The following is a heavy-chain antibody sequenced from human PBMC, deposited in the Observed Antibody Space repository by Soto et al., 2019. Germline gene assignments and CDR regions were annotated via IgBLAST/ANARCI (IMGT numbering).Heavy chain of an antibody. D-gene: IGHD3-16*01. CDR3: AIWRLLVGYFYYYMVV. CDR1: GYAFTNHG. CDR2: ISAYNGNT. Sequence: GASVKVACKASGYAFTNHGITLVRQAPGQGLEWMGWISAYNGNTHYTQRLQGRVTMTTDTSTSTAYIELRGLRSDDTAVYYCAIWRLLVGYFYYYMVVSCTKSTVTV. J-gene: IGHJ6*03. V-gene: IGHV1-18*01.